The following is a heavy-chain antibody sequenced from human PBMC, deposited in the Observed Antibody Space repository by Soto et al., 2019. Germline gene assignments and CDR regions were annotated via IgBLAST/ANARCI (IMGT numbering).Heavy chain of an antibody. J-gene: IGHJ4*02. CDR3: ARERWSDVAKYYDSSGYCDY. D-gene: IGHD3-22*01. Sequence: QVQLVQSGAEVKKPGSSVKVSCKASGGTFSSYAISWVRQAPGQGLEWMGGIIPIFGTANYAQKFQGRVTITADESTSTAYMELSSLRSEDTAVYYCARERWSDVAKYYDSSGYCDYWGQGTLVTVSS. V-gene: IGHV1-69*01. CDR2: IIPIFGTA. CDR1: GGTFSSYA.